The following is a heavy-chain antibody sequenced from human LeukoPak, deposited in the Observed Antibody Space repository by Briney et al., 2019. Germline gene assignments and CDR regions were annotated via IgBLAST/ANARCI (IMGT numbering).Heavy chain of an antibody. CDR2: ISSSGSTI. J-gene: IGHJ6*03. V-gene: IGHV3-48*03. Sequence: PGGSLRLSCAASGFTFSSYEMNWVRQAPGKGLEWVSYISSSGSTIYYADSVKGRFTISRDNAKNSLYLQMNSLRAEDTAVYYCARDYYGSGSYYNLHYYYYYMDVWGKGTTVTISS. CDR3: ARDYYGSGSYYNLHYYYYYMDV. D-gene: IGHD3-10*01. CDR1: GFTFSSYE.